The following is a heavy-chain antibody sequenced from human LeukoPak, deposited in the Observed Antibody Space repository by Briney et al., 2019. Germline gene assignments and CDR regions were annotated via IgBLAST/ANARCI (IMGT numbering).Heavy chain of an antibody. CDR3: AREEFGGSAPLDY. J-gene: IGHJ4*02. V-gene: IGHV3-7*01. Sequence: PGGSLRLSCAASGFTFSSYWMSWVRQAPGKGLEWVANIKQDGSEKYYVDSVKGRFTISRDNAKNSLYLQMNSLRAEDTAVYYCAREEFGGSAPLDYWGQGTLVTVSS. D-gene: IGHD3-10*01. CDR2: IKQDGSEK. CDR1: GFTFSSYW.